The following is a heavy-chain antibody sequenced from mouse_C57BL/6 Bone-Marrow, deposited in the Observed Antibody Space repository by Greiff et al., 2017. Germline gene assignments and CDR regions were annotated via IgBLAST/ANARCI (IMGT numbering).Heavy chain of an antibody. CDR3: ARGDYGSSFAY. J-gene: IGHJ3*01. CDR1: GYAFSSSW. Sequence: QVQLQQSGPELVKPGASVKISCKASGYAFSSSWMNWVKQRPGKGLEWIGRIYPGDGDTNYNGKFKGKATLTADKSSSTAYMQLSSLTSEDSAVYCCARGDYGSSFAYWGQGTLVTVSA. CDR2: IYPGDGDT. D-gene: IGHD1-1*01. V-gene: IGHV1-82*01.